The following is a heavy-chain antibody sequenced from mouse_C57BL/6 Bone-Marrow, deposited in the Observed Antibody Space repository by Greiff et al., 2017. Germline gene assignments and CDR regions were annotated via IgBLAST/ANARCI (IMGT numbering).Heavy chain of an antibody. Sequence: VMLVESGAELVRPGASVKLSCKASGYTFTDYYINWVKQRPGQGLEWIARIHPGSGNTYYNEKFKGKATLTAEKSSSTAYMQLSSLTSEDSAVYFCASTVVEWYFDVWGTGTTVTVSS. V-gene: IGHV1-76*01. CDR3: ASTVVEWYFDV. D-gene: IGHD1-1*01. J-gene: IGHJ1*03. CDR1: GYTFTDYY. CDR2: IHPGSGNT.